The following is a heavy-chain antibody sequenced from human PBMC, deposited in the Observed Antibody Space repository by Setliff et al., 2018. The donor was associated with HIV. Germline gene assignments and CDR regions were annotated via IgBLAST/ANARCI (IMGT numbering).Heavy chain of an antibody. V-gene: IGHV4-59*01. J-gene: IGHJ4*02. Sequence: PSETLSLTCTVSGDSITSYYWSWIRQPPGKGLEWIGYIYYTGSTTYNPSLKSRVTMSGDTSKNKVSLKLGSVSAADTAVYYCARTRGYSLYYFDYWGQGTLVTVSS. CDR2: IYYTGST. D-gene: IGHD5-18*01. CDR1: GDSITSYY. CDR3: ARTRGYSLYYFDY.